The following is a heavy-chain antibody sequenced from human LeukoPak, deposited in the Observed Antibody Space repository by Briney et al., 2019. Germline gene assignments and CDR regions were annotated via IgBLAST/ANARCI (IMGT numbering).Heavy chain of an antibody. CDR1: GFTVSSNY. J-gene: IGHJ5*02. Sequence: GVSLRLSCAASGFTVSSNYMSWVRQAPGKGLEWVSVIYRGGNTDYAESVKGRFTISRDSSKNTVHLQMNSLRAEDTAVYYCARGTGKGTTPNWFDPWGQGTLVTVSS. V-gene: IGHV3-53*01. CDR3: ARGTGKGTTPNWFDP. D-gene: IGHD1-7*01. CDR2: IYRGGNT.